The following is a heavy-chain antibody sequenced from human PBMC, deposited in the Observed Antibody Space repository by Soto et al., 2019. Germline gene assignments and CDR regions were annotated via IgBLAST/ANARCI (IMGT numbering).Heavy chain of an antibody. D-gene: IGHD2-2*01. J-gene: IGHJ3*02. CDR2: ISGSGGTT. Sequence: AGGSLRLSCAASGFTFSSYAMNWVRQAPGQGLEWVSFISGSGGTTYYADSVKGRFTISRDKSKSTLFLQMDSLRAEDTAMYYCEKEPPSSSSNSFDIWGQGTMVTVSS. CDR3: EKEPPSSSSNSFDI. CDR1: GFTFSSYA. V-gene: IGHV3-23*01.